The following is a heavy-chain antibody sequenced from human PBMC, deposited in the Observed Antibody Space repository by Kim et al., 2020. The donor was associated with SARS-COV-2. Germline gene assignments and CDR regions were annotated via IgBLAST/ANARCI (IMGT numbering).Heavy chain of an antibody. CDR3: ATLGNSSWFFPY. CDR1: GGSIGSSSYY. V-gene: IGHV4-39*01. D-gene: IGHD6-13*01. Sequence: SETLSLTCTVSGGSIGSSSYYWGWIRQPPGKGLEWIGRIYYSGSTYYNPSLKSRVTISVDTSKNQFSLKLSSVTAADTAVYYCATLGNSSWFFPYWGQGTLVTVSS. J-gene: IGHJ4*02. CDR2: IYYSGST.